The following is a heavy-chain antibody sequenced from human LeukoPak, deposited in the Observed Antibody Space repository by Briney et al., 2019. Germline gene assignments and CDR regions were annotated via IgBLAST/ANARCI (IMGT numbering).Heavy chain of an antibody. CDR1: GGSISSGSYY. J-gene: IGHJ6*03. V-gene: IGHV4-30-4*08. Sequence: SQTLSLTCTVSGGSISSGSYYWSWIRQPPGKGLEWIGYIYYSGSTYYNPSLKSRVTISVDTSKNQFSLKLSSVTAADTAVYYCARGPCSGGSCYYSYYYYMDVWGKGTTVTVSS. D-gene: IGHD2-15*01. CDR3: ARGPCSGGSCYYSYYYYMDV. CDR2: IYYSGST.